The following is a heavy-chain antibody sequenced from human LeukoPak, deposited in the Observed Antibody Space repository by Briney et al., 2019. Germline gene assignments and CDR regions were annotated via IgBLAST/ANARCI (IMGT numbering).Heavy chain of an antibody. CDR3: GRYSSSSGWFDP. V-gene: IGHV4-39*01. CDR1: GGSISSSDYY. Sequence: SETLSLTCTVSGGSISSSDYYWGWSRQPPGKGLEWIGNVFYSGYSNFSPALKSRATISVDPSKNQFSLKLNSVNAADTAVYYCGRYSSSSGWFDPWGQGALVTVSS. J-gene: IGHJ5*02. CDR2: VFYSGYS. D-gene: IGHD6-6*01.